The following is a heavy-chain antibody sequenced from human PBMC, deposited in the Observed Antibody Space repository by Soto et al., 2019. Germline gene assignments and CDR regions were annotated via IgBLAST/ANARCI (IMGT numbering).Heavy chain of an antibody. V-gene: IGHV4-59*08. Sequence: QVQLQESGPGLVKPSETLSLTCTVSGGSISSYYWSWIRQPPGKGLEWIGYIYYSGSTNYNPSLKSRVTISVDTSKNQFSLKLSSVTAADTAVYYCARRYGDYGGYYYYYYMDVWGKGTTVTVSS. CDR3: ARRYGDYGGYYYYYYMDV. CDR1: GGSISSYY. D-gene: IGHD4-17*01. J-gene: IGHJ6*03. CDR2: IYYSGST.